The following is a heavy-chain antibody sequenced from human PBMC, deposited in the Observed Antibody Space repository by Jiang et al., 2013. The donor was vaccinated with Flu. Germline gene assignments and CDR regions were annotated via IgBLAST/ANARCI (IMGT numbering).Heavy chain of an antibody. CDR3: ARTGKTGDHAWVFDY. V-gene: IGHV1-2*02. J-gene: IGHJ4*02. CDR2: INPNSGGT. D-gene: IGHD4-17*01. Sequence: VQLVESGAEVKKPGASVKVSCKASGYTFTDYYMHWVRQAPGQGLEWMGWINPNSGGTNYAQKFQGRVTMTRDTSIYTAYLELSRVRSDDTAVYYCARTGKTGDHAWVFDYWGQGTLVTVSS. CDR1: GYTFTDYY.